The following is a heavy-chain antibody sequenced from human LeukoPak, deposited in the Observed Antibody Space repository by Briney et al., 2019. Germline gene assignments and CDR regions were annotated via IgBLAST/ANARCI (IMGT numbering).Heavy chain of an antibody. CDR3: ASGYYDYVWGSYRPPDY. Sequence: SQTLSLTCTVSGGSISSGDYYWSWIRQPPGKGLEWIGYIYYSGSTYYNPSLKSRVTISVDTSKNQFSLKLSSVTAADTAVYYCASGYYDYVWGSYRPPDYWGQGTLVTVSS. J-gene: IGHJ4*02. CDR2: IYYSGST. V-gene: IGHV4-30-4*01. CDR1: GGSISSGDYY. D-gene: IGHD3-16*02.